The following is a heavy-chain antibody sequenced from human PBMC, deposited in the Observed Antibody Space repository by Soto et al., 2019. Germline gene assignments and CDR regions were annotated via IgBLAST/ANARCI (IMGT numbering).Heavy chain of an antibody. V-gene: IGHV6-1*01. J-gene: IGHJ4*02. CDR1: GDSVSSNTAI. D-gene: IGHD4-17*01. Sequence: QVRLWQSGPGLVRPSQTLSLTCAISGDSVSSNTAIWNWIRQSPSRGLEWLGRTYYRSKWYNDYATSVKSRLTINADTSKNQFSLQLNSVTPEDTALYYCTRDDRGQTVTTRHDYWGQGTLVTVSS. CDR3: TRDDRGQTVTTRHDY. CDR2: TYYRSKWYN.